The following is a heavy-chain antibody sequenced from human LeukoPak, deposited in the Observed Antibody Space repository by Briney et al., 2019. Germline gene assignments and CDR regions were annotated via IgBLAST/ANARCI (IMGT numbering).Heavy chain of an antibody. D-gene: IGHD3-10*01. V-gene: IGHV3-9*01. CDR2: ISWNSGSI. J-gene: IGHJ4*02. Sequence: TGRSLRLSCAASGFTFDDYAMHWVRQAPGKGLEWVSGISWNSGSIGYADSVKGRFTISRDNAKNSLYLQMNSLRAEDTAVYYCAAGAPFDYWGQGTLVTVSS. CDR1: GFTFDDYA. CDR3: AAGAPFDY.